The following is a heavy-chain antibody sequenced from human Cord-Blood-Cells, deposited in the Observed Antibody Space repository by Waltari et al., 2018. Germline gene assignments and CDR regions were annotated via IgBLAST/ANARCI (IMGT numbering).Heavy chain of an antibody. CDR3: ASTIGSYYDY. V-gene: IGHV3-53*04. CDR2: IYSGGST. D-gene: IGHD1-26*01. CDR1: GFTVSSNY. J-gene: IGHJ4*02. Sequence: EVQLVESGGGLVQPGGSLRLYCAASGFTVSSNYMSWVRQAPGKGLEWVSVIYSGGSTYYADSVKGRFTISRHNSKNTLYLQMSSLRAEGTAVYYCASTIGSYYDYWGQGTLVTVSS.